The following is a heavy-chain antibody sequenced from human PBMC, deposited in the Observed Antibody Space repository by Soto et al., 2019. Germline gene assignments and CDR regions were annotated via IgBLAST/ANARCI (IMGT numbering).Heavy chain of an antibody. CDR3: ARDQVSSSWYSGSIDAFDI. CDR1: GYTCTSYA. J-gene: IGHJ3*02. CDR2: INAGNGNT. Sequence: SGYTCTSYALHLVRQAPGQRLEWIGWINAGNGNTKYTQKFQGRVTIASDTSASTAYIEQSSLRSEDTAVYYYARDQVSSSWYSGSIDAFDIWGQGTMVTVSS. V-gene: IGHV1-3*01. D-gene: IGHD6-13*01.